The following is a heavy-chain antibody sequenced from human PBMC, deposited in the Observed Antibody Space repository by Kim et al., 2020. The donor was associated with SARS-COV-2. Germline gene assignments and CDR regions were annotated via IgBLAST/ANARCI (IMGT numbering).Heavy chain of an antibody. CDR3: ARHVSSGWHKNGDWFDP. V-gene: IGHV4-59*08. Sequence: SETLSLTCTVSGGSISSYYWSWIRQRPGKGLEWIGYIYYSGSTNYNPSLKSRVTISVDTSKNQFSLKLSSVTAADTAVYYCARHVSSGWHKNGDWFDPWGQGTLVTVS. CDR1: GGSISSYY. D-gene: IGHD6-19*01. J-gene: IGHJ5*02. CDR2: IYYSGST.